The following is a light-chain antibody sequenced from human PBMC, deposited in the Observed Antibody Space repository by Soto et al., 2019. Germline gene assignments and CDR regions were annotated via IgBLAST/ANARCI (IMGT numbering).Light chain of an antibody. CDR1: QGIGGW. Sequence: DIQMTQSPSSVSASVGDRVTMTCRASQGIGGWLAWYQQKPGKAPKLLIYAASTLQSGVPSRFSGSGSGTDFTLTISSLQPEDFATYFCQQANGFPVTFGQGTKVEIK. CDR3: QQANGFPVT. V-gene: IGKV1-12*01. J-gene: IGKJ1*01. CDR2: AAS.